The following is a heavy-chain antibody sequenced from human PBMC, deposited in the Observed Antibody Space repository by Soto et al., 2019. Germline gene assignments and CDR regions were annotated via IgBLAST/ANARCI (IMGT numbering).Heavy chain of an antibody. CDR1: GDSISSGGYY. D-gene: IGHD6-13*01. CDR2: IDYSGST. Sequence: LSLTCSVSGDSISSGGYYWSWIRQYPGKGLEWVGYIDYSGSTYYNSSLKSRLTISADMSKNQFSLKLRSVTAADTAVYYCARVTPAAGTPYWGQGTLVT. V-gene: IGHV4-31*03. CDR3: ARVTPAAGTPY. J-gene: IGHJ4*02.